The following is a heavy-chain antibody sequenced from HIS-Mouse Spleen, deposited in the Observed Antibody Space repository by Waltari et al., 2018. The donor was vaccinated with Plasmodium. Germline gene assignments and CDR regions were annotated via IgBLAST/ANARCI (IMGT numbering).Heavy chain of an antibody. D-gene: IGHD1-26*01. CDR3: ARRGGSYYYFDY. V-gene: IGHV4-39*01. CDR2: IYYSGST. Sequence: QLQLQESGPGLVKPSETLSLTCTVSGGSISSSSYYWGWIRQPPGQGLEWIGRIYYSGSTNYNPSLKSRVTISVDTSKNQFSRKLSSVTAADTAVYYCARRGGSYYYFDYWGQGTLVTVSS. CDR1: GGSISSSSYY. J-gene: IGHJ4*02.